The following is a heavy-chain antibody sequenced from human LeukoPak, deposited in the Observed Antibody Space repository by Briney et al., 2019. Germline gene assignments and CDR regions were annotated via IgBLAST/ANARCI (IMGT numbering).Heavy chain of an antibody. Sequence: SETLSLTCTVSGGSISSYYWSWIRQPPGKGLEWIGYIYYSGSTNYNPSLKSRVTISVDTSKNQFSLKLSSVTAADTAVYYCARVGFGYSSGWAFDYWGQGTLVTVSS. J-gene: IGHJ4*02. CDR3: ARVGFGYSSGWAFDY. CDR1: GGSISSYY. V-gene: IGHV4-59*01. CDR2: IYYSGST. D-gene: IGHD6-19*01.